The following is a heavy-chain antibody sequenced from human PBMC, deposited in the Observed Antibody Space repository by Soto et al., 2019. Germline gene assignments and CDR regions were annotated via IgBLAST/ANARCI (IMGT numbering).Heavy chain of an antibody. J-gene: IGHJ3*02. CDR1: GFTFSSYG. CDR2: ISYDGSNK. V-gene: IGHV3-30*18. D-gene: IGHD6-19*01. Sequence: QVQLVESGGGVVQPGRSLRLSCAASGFTFSSYGMHWVRQAPGKGLEWVAVISYDGSNKYYADSVKGRLTISRDNSKNTLYLQMNSLGGEDTAVYYCAKDNGSGCYWLRVGDASDIWGQGTMVTVSS. CDR3: AKDNGSGCYWLRVGDASDI.